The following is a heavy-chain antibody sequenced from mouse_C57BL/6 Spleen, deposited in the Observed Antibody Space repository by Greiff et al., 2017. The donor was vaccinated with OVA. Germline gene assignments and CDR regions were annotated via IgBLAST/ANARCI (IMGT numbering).Heavy chain of an antibody. CDR2: ISDGGSYT. D-gene: IGHD1-1*01. Sequence: EVQLVESGGGLVKPGGSLKLSCAASGFTFSSYAMSWVRQTPEKRLEWVATISDGGSYTYYPDNVKGRFTISRDNAKNNLYLQMSHLKSEDTAMNYCARDKNLGTVVAFDYWGQGTTLTVSS. J-gene: IGHJ2*01. CDR3: ARDKNLGTVVAFDY. CDR1: GFTFSSYA. V-gene: IGHV5-4*01.